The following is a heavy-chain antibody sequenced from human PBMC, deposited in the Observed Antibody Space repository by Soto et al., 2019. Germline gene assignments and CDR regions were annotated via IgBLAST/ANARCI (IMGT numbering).Heavy chain of an antibody. CDR1: GYTFTSYG. Sequence: ASVKVSCKASGYTFTSYGISWVRQAPGQGLEWMGWISAYNGNTNYAQKLQGRVTMTTDTSTSTAYMELRSLRSDDTAVYYCARVGHSGSYCDVYFDYWGQGTLVTVSS. D-gene: IGHD1-26*01. J-gene: IGHJ4*02. CDR2: ISAYNGNT. CDR3: ARVGHSGSYCDVYFDY. V-gene: IGHV1-18*01.